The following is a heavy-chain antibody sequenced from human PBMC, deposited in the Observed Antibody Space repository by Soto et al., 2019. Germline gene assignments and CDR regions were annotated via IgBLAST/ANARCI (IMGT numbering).Heavy chain of an antibody. CDR1: GFSLSTSGVG. Sequence: QITLKESGPTLVKPTQTLTMTCTFSGFSLSTSGVGVGWIRQPPGKALEWLALIYWDDDKRYSPSLQSRLTITKDTSKNQVVLTMTNMDTVDTATYYCAHSSGGGSSGWVGPNAFDIWGQGTMVTVSS. J-gene: IGHJ3*02. CDR3: AHSSGGGSSGWVGPNAFDI. D-gene: IGHD6-19*01. CDR2: IYWDDDK. V-gene: IGHV2-5*02.